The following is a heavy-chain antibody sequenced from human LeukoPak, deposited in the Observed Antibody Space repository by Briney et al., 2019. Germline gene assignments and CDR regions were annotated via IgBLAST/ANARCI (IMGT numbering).Heavy chain of an antibody. D-gene: IGHD4/OR15-4a*01. Sequence: SETLSLTCTVPGGSIRSSSYYGGWIRQPPGKGLEWIGSIYYSGSTYYNPSLKSRVTISVDTSKNQFSLNLNSVTAADTAVYYCARQRWGDYGRVDYWGQGTLVTVSS. V-gene: IGHV4-39*01. CDR2: IYYSGST. J-gene: IGHJ4*02. CDR3: ARQRWGDYGRVDY. CDR1: GGSIRSSSYY.